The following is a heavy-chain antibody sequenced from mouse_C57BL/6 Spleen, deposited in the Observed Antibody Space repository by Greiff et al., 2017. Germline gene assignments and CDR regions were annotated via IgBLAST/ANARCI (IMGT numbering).Heavy chain of an antibody. CDR2: INPGSGGT. Sequence: VQLQQSGAELVRPGTSVKVSCKASGYAFTNYLIEWVKQRPGQGLEWIGVINPGSGGTNYNEKFKGKATLTADKSSSTAYMQLSSLTSEDSAVYFCARDRGSNWYFDVWGTGTTVTVSS. V-gene: IGHV1-54*01. J-gene: IGHJ1*03. D-gene: IGHD1-1*01. CDR1: GYAFTNYL. CDR3: ARDRGSNWYFDV.